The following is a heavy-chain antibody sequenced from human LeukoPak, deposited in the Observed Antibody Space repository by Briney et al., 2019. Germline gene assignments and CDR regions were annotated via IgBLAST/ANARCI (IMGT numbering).Heavy chain of an antibody. CDR3: ARLDDSSGYFH. CDR1: GFTFSSYA. CDR2: IYYSGST. D-gene: IGHD3-22*01. J-gene: IGHJ4*02. V-gene: IGHV4-39*01. Sequence: GSLRLSCAASGFTFSSYAMHWIRQPPGKGLEWIGSIYYSGSTYYNPSLKSRITISVDTSKNQFSLKLSSVTAADTAVYYCARLDDSSGYFHWGQGTLVTVSS.